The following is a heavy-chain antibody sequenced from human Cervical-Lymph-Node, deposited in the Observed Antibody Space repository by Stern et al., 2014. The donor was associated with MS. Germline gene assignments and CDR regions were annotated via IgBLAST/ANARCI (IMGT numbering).Heavy chain of an antibody. J-gene: IGHJ4*02. CDR1: GFTVSNNY. Sequence: VQLVQSGAGLVQPGGSLSLPCAASGFTVSNNYMTWVRQGPAMGLEWVSLIYSGGNTYYADSVKGRFTISRDNSKNTLYLQMNSLRPEDTAVYYCATRNIGTRGYWGQGALVTVSS. D-gene: IGHD6-6*01. CDR3: ATRNIGTRGY. V-gene: IGHV3-66*02. CDR2: IYSGGNT.